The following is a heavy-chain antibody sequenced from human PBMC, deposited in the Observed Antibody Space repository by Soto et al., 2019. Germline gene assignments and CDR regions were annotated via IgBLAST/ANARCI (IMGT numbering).Heavy chain of an antibody. V-gene: IGHV1-2*04. CDR1: GYTFTGYY. CDR3: ARAPIAVAGNYYYYGMDV. D-gene: IGHD6-19*01. CDR2: INPNSGGT. Sequence: ASVKVSCKASGYTFTGYYMHWVRQAPGQGLEWMGWINPNSGGTNYAQKFQGWVTMTRDTSISTAYMELSRLRSDDTAAYYCARAPIAVAGNYYYYGMDVWGQGTTVTVSS. J-gene: IGHJ6*02.